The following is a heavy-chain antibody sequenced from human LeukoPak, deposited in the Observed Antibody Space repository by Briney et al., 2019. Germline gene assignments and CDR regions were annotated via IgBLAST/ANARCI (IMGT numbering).Heavy chain of an antibody. D-gene: IGHD5-24*01. CDR3: ARGIWEMATIPYWYFDI. CDR2: ISTSGST. Sequence: PSETLSLTCTVSGASISNYYWSWLRQPAGKGLEWIGRISTSGSTNYNPSLKSRVTMSVDTSKNQFSLKLSSVTAADTALYYCARGIWEMATIPYWYFDIWGRGTLVTVSS. V-gene: IGHV4-4*07. CDR1: GASISNYY. J-gene: IGHJ2*01.